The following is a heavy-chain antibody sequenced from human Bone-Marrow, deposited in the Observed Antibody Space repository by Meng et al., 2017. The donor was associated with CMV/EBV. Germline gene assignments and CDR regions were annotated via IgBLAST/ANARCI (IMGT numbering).Heavy chain of an antibody. D-gene: IGHD2-2*01. CDR3: AREWVVPAARISWFDP. CDR2: IYYSGST. V-gene: IGHV4-4*02. CDR1: GSISSSNW. J-gene: IGHJ5*02. Sequence: GSISSSNWWSWVRQPPGKGLEWIGAIYYSGSTNYNPSLKSRVTISVDTSKNQFSLKLSSVTAADTAVYYCAREWVVPAARISWFDPWGQGTLVTVSS.